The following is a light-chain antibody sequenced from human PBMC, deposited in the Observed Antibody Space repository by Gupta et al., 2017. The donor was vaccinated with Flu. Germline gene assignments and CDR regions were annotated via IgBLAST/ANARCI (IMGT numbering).Light chain of an antibody. Sequence: EIVLTQSPDTLSLSPGERATLSCRASQSVSSSYFAWYQQKPGQAPRLLIYDASSRATGIPDRFSGSGSGTDFTLTISGLEPEDFAVYYCQQYVSAPRTFGQGTKVEIK. J-gene: IGKJ1*01. CDR1: QSVSSSY. CDR2: DAS. V-gene: IGKV3-20*01. CDR3: QQYVSAPRT.